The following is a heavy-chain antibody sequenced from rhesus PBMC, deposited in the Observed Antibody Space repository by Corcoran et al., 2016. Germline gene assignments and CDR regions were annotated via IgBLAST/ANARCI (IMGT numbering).Heavy chain of an antibody. CDR3: VCRPSYSYNEFSV. J-gene: IGHJ5-1*01. CDR1: GAAVSHSYN. D-gene: IGHD1-14*01. V-gene: IGHV4-76*01. CDR2: FCGRDDSA. Sequence: QVQLQASGPGLVKPSETLFLTSAVCGAAVSHSYNWNGIRQFPVGGLEWVVSFCGRDDSAVNRPSLDNRVPIAGNTSKKKISLRMTSVTVADTAVYYCVCRPSYSYNEFSVWGPGVLVTVSS.